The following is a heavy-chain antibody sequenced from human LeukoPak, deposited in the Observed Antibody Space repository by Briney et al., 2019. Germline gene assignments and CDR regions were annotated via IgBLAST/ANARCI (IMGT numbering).Heavy chain of an antibody. D-gene: IGHD6-19*01. CDR3: TRYYSHTSDWAEGGLDQ. CDR2: IWFDGSKE. V-gene: IGHV3-33*01. J-gene: IGHJ4*02. CDR1: GFTFRTFG. Sequence: GGSLRLSCAASGFTFRTFGMHWVRQAPGKGPEWVAVIWFDGSKEYYKDFAKGRFTISRDNSKNTVYLQMNSLRAEDTAVYYCTRYYSHTSDWAEGGLDQWGQGTLVTVSS.